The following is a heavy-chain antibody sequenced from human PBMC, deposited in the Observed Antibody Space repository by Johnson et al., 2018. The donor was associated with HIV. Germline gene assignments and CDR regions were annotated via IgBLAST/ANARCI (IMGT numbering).Heavy chain of an antibody. CDR3: AKGTGSGWSGSLYAFDI. J-gene: IGHJ3*02. CDR1: GFTFDDYA. CDR2: ISWDGGST. V-gene: IGHV3-43D*03. Sequence: VQLVESGGGVVRPGGSLRLSCAASGFTFDDYAMHWVRQAPGKGLEWVSLISWDGGSTYYADSVKGRFTISRDNSKNSLYLQMNSLRAEDTALYYCAKGTGSGWSGSLYAFDIWGHGTMVTVSS. D-gene: IGHD6-19*01.